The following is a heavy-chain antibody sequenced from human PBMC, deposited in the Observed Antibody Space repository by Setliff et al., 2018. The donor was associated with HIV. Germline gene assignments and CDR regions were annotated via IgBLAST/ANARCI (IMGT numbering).Heavy chain of an antibody. CDR3: ARLSIATRPSFYAMDV. CDR1: GFTFSSYR. D-gene: IGHD6-6*01. Sequence: PSETLSLSCAASGFTFSSYRMHWVRQTPGKGLVWVSRINSDGTSTTYADSVKGRFTISRDNAKNSLFLRMNSLGAEDTAVYYCARLSIATRPSFYAMDVWGHGTTVTVSS. V-gene: IGHV3-74*03. CDR2: INSDGTST. J-gene: IGHJ6*02.